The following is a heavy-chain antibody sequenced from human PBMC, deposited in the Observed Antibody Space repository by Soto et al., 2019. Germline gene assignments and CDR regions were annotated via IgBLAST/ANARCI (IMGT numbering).Heavy chain of an antibody. V-gene: IGHV3-23*01. J-gene: IGHJ6*02. D-gene: IGHD4-4*01. CDR2: ISGSGGST. Sequence: EVQLLESGGGLVQPGGSLRLSCAASGFTFSSYVMSWVRQAPGKGLEWVSAISGSGGSTYYADSVKGRFTISRDNSKNTLYLQMNSLRAEDTAVYYCAKGGPTVTTRVSYYYYYGMDVWGQGTTVTVSS. CDR1: GFTFSSYV. CDR3: AKGGPTVTTRVSYYYYYGMDV.